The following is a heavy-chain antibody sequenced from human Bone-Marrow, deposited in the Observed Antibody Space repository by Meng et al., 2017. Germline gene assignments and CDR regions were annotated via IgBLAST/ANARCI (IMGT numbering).Heavy chain of an antibody. CDR1: GGSIKTYY. CDR3: ARALRGYSYGPFDD. J-gene: IGHJ4*02. V-gene: IGHV4-59*01. CDR2: MYYDGNT. Sequence: SETLSLTCTVSGGSIKTYYWGWIRQPPGKGLEWIGYMYYDGNTKYNPSLNSRVTISVDTSKNQFSLRLNSVTAADTAVYYCARALRGYSYGPFDDWGQGTLVTVSS. D-gene: IGHD5-18*01.